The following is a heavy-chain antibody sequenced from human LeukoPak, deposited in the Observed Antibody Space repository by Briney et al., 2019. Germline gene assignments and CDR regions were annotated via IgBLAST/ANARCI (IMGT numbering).Heavy chain of an antibody. CDR3: ARHDFWRTCDY. V-gene: IGHV4-59*08. CDR2: IYHSGNT. D-gene: IGHD3-3*01. CDR1: GGSITSYY. Sequence: SETLSLTCTVSGGSITSYYWSWIRPPTGEGLEWIGYIYHSGNTSYNPSLKSRVTISLDTSKSELSQKMSSVTAADAPVYYCARHDFWRTCDYWGQGTLVTVSS. J-gene: IGHJ4*02.